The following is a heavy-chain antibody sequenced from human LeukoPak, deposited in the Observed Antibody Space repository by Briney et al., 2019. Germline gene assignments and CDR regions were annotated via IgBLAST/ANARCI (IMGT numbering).Heavy chain of an antibody. CDR1: GFTFSSYA. J-gene: IGHJ4*02. D-gene: IGHD2-21*02. CDR2: ISGSGGST. CDR3: AKVSAIVVVTAISPFDY. Sequence: GGSLRLSCAASGFTFSSYAMSWVRQAPGKGLEWVSAISGSGGSTYYADSVKGRFTISRGNSKNTLYLQMNSLRAEDTAVYYCAKVSAIVVVTAISPFDYWGQGTLVTVSS. V-gene: IGHV3-23*01.